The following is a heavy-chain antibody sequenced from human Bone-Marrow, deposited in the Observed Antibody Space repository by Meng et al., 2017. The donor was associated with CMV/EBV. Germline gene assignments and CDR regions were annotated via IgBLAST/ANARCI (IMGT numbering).Heavy chain of an antibody. CDR3: AKDPRYYSSTSYDADNY. CDR2: IGASGANT. J-gene: IGHJ4*02. CDR1: GFTFSSCA. V-gene: IGHV3-23*01. D-gene: IGHD2-2*01. Sequence: GESLKISCAASGFTFSSCAMSWVRQAPGKGLEWVSLIGASGANTYYADSVKGRFTISRDNSKNTLYLQMNSLRVEDTAVYYCAKDPRYYSSTSYDADNYWGQGTLVTVSS.